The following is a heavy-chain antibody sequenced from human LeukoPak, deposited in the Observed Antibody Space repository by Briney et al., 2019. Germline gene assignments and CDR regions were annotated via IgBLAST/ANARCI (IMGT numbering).Heavy chain of an antibody. CDR1: GGSLSSYY. J-gene: IGHJ4*02. V-gene: IGHV4-4*07. D-gene: IGHD6-25*01. CDR2: IYTSGTT. Sequence: PSETLSLTCTVSGGSLSSYYWSWIRQPAGKGREWIGRIYTSGTTNYNPSLNSRVTMSVDTSKDQCSLKLSSVTAADTAVYYRAREQRGRCDCWRQGTLVTVSS. CDR3: AREQRGRCDC.